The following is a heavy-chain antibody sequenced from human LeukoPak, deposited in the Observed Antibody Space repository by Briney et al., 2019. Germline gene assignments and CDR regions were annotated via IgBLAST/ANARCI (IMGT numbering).Heavy chain of an antibody. Sequence: PSGTLSLTCAVSGGSISSSNWWSWVRQPPGKGLEWIGSIYYSGITFYNPSLKSRLTISVDTSKNQFSPKLTSVTAADTAVYYCARPLDTTFFNAFDIWGQGTMVTVSS. D-gene: IGHD2/OR15-2a*01. J-gene: IGHJ3*02. CDR2: IYYSGIT. CDR3: ARPLDTTFFNAFDI. V-gene: IGHV4-4*02. CDR1: GGSISSSNW.